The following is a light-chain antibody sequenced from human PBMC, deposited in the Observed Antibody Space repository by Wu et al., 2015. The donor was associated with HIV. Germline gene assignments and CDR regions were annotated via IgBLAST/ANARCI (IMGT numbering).Light chain of an antibody. Sequence: EIVLTQSPGTLSLSPGERATLSCRASQTIRSNFLAWYQQRPGQGPRLLIYGASSRATGIPDRFSGSGSGTDFTLTISSLEPEDFAIYYCQQYAGSPATFGQGTKLEIK. V-gene: IGKV3-20*01. CDR1: QTIRSNF. CDR2: GAS. J-gene: IGKJ2*01. CDR3: QQYAGSPAT.